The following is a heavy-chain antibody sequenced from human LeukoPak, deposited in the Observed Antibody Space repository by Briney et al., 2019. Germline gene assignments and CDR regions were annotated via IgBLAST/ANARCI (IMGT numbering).Heavy chain of an antibody. CDR2: VKQDGSEK. V-gene: IGHV3-7*01. D-gene: IGHD2-2*01. CDR3: ARDMDRGCSSTSCYVLDY. CDR1: GFTFSSYW. J-gene: IGHJ4*02. Sequence: GGSLRLSCAASGFTFSSYWMSWVRQAPGKGLEWVANVKQDGSEKYYVDSVKGRFTISRDNAKNSLYLQMNSLRAEDTAVYYRARDMDRGCSSTSCYVLDYWGQGTLVTVSS.